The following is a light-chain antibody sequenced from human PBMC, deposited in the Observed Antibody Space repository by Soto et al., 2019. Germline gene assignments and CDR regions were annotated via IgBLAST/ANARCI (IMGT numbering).Light chain of an antibody. Sequence: DIVMTQSPDSLAVSLGERATINCKSSQSILYRSNNKNYIAWHQHKAGQPPKLLIYWESTRESGVPARFRGSGSGPDFTLTISSLQAEDVALYYCPKYYSAPQNFGQGTRREI. CDR2: WES. J-gene: IGKJ5*01. CDR3: PKYYSAPQN. CDR1: QSILYRSNNKNY. V-gene: IGKV4-1*01.